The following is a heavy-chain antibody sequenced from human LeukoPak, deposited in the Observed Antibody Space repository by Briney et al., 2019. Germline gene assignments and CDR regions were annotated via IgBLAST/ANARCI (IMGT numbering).Heavy chain of an antibody. J-gene: IGHJ4*02. Sequence: GGSLRLSCAASGFTFDDYAMHWVRQAPGKGLEWVSGISWNSGSIGYADSVKGRFTISRDNAKNSLYLQMNSLRAEDTALYYCAKAYGVIIPQHFDYWGQGTLVTVSS. CDR3: AKAYGVIIPQHFDY. CDR1: GFTFDDYA. CDR2: ISWNSGSI. V-gene: IGHV3-9*01. D-gene: IGHD4-17*01.